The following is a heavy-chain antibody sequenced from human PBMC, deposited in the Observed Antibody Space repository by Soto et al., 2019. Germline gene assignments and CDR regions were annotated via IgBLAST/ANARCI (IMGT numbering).Heavy chain of an antibody. CDR1: GGSISSGGYS. V-gene: IGHV4-30-2*01. CDR2: IYPSGST. Sequence: QLQLQESGSGLVKPSQTLSLTCAVSGGSISSGGYSWSWIRQPPGKGLEWIGYIYPSGSTYYNPSLKCPGTISGDRSKNQFSLKLSSVTAADTAVYYCARGEYLGAFDIWGQGTMVTVSS. CDR3: ARGEYLGAFDI. J-gene: IGHJ3*02. D-gene: IGHD3-10*01.